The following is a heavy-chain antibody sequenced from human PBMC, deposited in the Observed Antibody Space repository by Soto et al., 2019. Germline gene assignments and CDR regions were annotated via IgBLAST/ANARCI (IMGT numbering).Heavy chain of an antibody. CDR2: IYYSGST. Sequence: PSETLSLTCTVSGGSISSGDYYWSWIRQPPGKGLEWIGYIYYSGSTYYNPSLKSRVTISVDTPKNQFSLKLSSVTAADTAVYYCASLDLIVATQYGMDVWGQGTTVTVSS. D-gene: IGHD5-12*01. V-gene: IGHV4-30-4*01. CDR3: ASLDLIVATQYGMDV. CDR1: GGSISSGDYY. J-gene: IGHJ6*02.